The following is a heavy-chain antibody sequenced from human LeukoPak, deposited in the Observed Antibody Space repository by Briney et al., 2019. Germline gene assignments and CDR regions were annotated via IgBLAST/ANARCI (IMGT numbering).Heavy chain of an antibody. CDR2: VNLSGGST. CDR1: GYSFTISC. V-gene: IGHV1-46*01. Sequence: ASVKVTCKGAGYSFTISCMRWVRQRHAQGLELVGVVNLSGGSTSYAQEVQGRVTMTRDTSTSTVYMELSSLRSEDTAVYYCARGTRILDYLGIDYWGQGTLVTVSS. D-gene: IGHD2-8*01. CDR3: ARGTRILDYLGIDY. J-gene: IGHJ4*02.